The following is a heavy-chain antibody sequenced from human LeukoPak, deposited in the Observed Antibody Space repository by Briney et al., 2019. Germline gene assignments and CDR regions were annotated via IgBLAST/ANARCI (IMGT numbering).Heavy chain of an antibody. D-gene: IGHD3-10*01. CDR1: GFTFSSYG. V-gene: IGHV3-30*02. CDR2: IRYDGSNK. CDR3: AKDQGSIPLPVPDY. J-gene: IGHJ4*02. Sequence: PGGSLRLSCAASGFTFSSYGMHWVRQAPGKGLEWVAFIRYDGSNKYYADSVKGRFTISRDNSKNTLYLQMNSLRAEDTAVYYCAKDQGSIPLPVPDYWGQGTLVTVSS.